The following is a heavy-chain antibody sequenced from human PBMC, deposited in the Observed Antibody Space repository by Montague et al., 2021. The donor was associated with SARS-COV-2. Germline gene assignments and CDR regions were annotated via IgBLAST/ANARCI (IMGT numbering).Heavy chain of an antibody. CDR1: GGPISGSSDY. J-gene: IGHJ4*02. D-gene: IGHD5-18*01. V-gene: IGHV4-39*01. CDR3: ARREYSYGWGD. CDR2: VGYSGNT. Sequence: SETLSLTCTVTGGPISGSSDYWGWIRQSPGKGLEWIASVGYSGNTYYSPSPKSRLTISVDTSKNQFSLKLNSVTAADTALYYCARREYSYGWGDWGQGTLVTVSS.